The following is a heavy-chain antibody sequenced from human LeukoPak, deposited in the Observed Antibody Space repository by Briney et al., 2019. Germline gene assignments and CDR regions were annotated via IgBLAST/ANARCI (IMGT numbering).Heavy chain of an antibody. J-gene: IGHJ6*02. V-gene: IGHV3-7*01. CDR2: MNGDGSEK. CDR1: GFTFSSYW. Sequence: GGSLRLSCAASGFTFSSYWMSWVRQAPGKGLEWVANMNGDGSEKNYVDSIKGRFTISRDHAANQLYLQMKSLRVEEKAVYYCARDGGIIRFGGQDVWGQATTVIV. D-gene: IGHD3-16*01. CDR3: ARDGGIIRFGGQDV.